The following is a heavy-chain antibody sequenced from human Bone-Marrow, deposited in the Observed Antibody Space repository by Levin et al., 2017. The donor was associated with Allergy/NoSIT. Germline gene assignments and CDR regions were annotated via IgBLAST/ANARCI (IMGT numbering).Heavy chain of an antibody. D-gene: IGHD6-19*01. J-gene: IGHJ4*02. CDR1: GFIFDDFA. Sequence: PGGSLRLSCVASGFIFDDFAMHWVRQAPGKGLEWVSGVHWDGGVMGYADSVKGRFTISRDNTRSSISLQMDSVSLEDTAIYYCAKDMRDLRFGSGARRGFFDFWGQGTMVTVSS. CDR2: VHWDGGVM. CDR3: AKDMRDLRFGSGARRGFFDF. V-gene: IGHV3-9*01.